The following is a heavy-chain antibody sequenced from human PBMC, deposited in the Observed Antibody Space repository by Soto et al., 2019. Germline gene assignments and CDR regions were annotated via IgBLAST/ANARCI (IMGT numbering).Heavy chain of an antibody. Sequence: GGSLRLSCAASGFIFSNFGMYWVRRAPGKGLEWVSSIRQSGDRSSYADSAKGRFTISRDNSKNTLYLQMNGLRLDDTAVYYCVTAVRTRLDNWGPGTLVTVSS. J-gene: IGHJ4*02. V-gene: IGHV3-23*01. CDR1: GFIFSNFG. CDR3: VTAVRTRLDN. D-gene: IGHD3-10*01. CDR2: IRQSGDRS.